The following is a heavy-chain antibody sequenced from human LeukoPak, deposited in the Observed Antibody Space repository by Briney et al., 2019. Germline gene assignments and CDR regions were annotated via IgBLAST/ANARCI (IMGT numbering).Heavy chain of an antibody. D-gene: IGHD3-22*01. CDR2: IKQDGSAQ. V-gene: IGHV3-7*01. CDR3: ARGGYYYDSSGYSRFDY. Sequence: PGGSLRLACVASGFTFSNYWMSWVRQAPGKGLEWVANIKQDGSAQYYVDSVKGRFTISRDNAKNSLFLQMNSLRAEDTAVYYCARGGYYYDSSGYSRFDYWGQGTLVTVSS. CDR1: GFTFSNYW. J-gene: IGHJ4*02.